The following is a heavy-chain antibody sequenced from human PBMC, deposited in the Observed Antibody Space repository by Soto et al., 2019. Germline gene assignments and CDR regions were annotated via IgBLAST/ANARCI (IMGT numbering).Heavy chain of an antibody. CDR2: ISYDGSNK. Sequence: QVQLVESGGGVVQPGRSLRLSCAASGFTFSSYGMHWVRQAPGKGLEWVAVISYDGSNKYYADSVKGRFTISRDNSKNTLYLQMNSLRAEDTAVYYCAMPMTTYSYWGQGTLVTVSS. D-gene: IGHD4-17*01. J-gene: IGHJ4*02. CDR1: GFTFSSYG. V-gene: IGHV3-30*03. CDR3: AMPMTTYSY.